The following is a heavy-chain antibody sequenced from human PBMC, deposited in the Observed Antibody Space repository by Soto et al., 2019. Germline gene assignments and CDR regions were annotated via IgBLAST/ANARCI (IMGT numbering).Heavy chain of an antibody. V-gene: IGHV4-30-2*01. CDR3: ARDNMSGSYFGYFDY. D-gene: IGHD1-26*01. Sequence: TLSLTCAVSGGSISSGGYSWSWIRQPPGKGLEWIGYIYHSGSTYYNPSLKSRVTISVDRSKNQFSLKLSSVTAADTAVYYCARDNMSGSYFGYFDYWGQGTLVTVSS. CDR2: IYHSGST. CDR1: GGSISSGGYS. J-gene: IGHJ4*02.